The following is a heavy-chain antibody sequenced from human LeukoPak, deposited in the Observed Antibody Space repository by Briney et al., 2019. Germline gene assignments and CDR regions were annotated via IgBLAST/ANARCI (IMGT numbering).Heavy chain of an antibody. D-gene: IGHD5-18*01. J-gene: IGHJ6*03. CDR1: GGSISSYY. V-gene: IGHV4-4*07. Sequence: SETLSLTCTVSGGSISSYYWSWIRQPAGKGLEWIGRIYTSGSTNYNPSLKSRVTISVDTSKNQFSLKLSSVTAADTAVYYCARGPYVDTAMVRGYYYYYMDVWGKGTTVTISS. CDR3: ARGPYVDTAMVRGYYYYYMDV. CDR2: IYTSGST.